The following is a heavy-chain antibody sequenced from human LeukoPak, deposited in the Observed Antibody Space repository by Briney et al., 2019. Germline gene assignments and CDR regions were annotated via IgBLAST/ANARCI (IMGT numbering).Heavy chain of an antibody. V-gene: IGHV1-2*02. J-gene: IGHJ5*02. D-gene: IGHD6-6*01. Sequence: ASVKVSCKASGYTFTGDYMHWVRRAPGQGLEWMGWINPKTGGTSYAQNSQGRVTMTRDTSISTAYMELSSLTSDDTAVYYCARFEYSTSSGPWGQGTLVTVSS. CDR3: ARFEYSTSSGP. CDR2: INPKTGGT. CDR1: GYTFTGDY.